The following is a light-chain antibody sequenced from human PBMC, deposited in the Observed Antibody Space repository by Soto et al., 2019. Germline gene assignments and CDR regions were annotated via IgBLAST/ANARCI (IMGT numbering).Light chain of an antibody. Sequence: IVLTQSPDTLSVSPGERATLSCRASQSIRSNLVWYQHKPGQAPRLLMYDASTRATGIPARFSGFGSGTEFTLTISSLQSEDFAVYYCQQYNNWPHTFGQGTKLDIK. J-gene: IGKJ2*01. CDR2: DAS. CDR3: QQYNNWPHT. V-gene: IGKV3-15*01. CDR1: QSIRSN.